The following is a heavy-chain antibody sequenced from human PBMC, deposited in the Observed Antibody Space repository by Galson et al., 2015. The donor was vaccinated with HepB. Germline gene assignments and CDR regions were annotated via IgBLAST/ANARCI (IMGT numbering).Heavy chain of an antibody. Sequence: SVKVSCKASGYTFTGYYMHWVRQAPGQGLEWMGRINPNSGGTNYAQKFQGRVTMTRDTSISTAYMELSRLRSDDTAVYYCARDGLVVVAATQRGWFDPWGQGTLVTVSS. V-gene: IGHV1-2*06. J-gene: IGHJ5*02. CDR3: ARDGLVVVAATQRGWFDP. D-gene: IGHD2-15*01. CDR2: INPNSGGT. CDR1: GYTFTGYY.